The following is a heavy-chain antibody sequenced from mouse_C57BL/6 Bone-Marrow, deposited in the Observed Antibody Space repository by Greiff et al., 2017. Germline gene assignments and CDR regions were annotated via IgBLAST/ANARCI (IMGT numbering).Heavy chain of an antibody. CDR2: IRNKANGYTT. Sequence: EVQLVESGGGLVQPGGSLSLSCAASGFTFTDYYMSWVRQPPGQALEWLGFIRNKANGYTTEYSASVKGRFTISRDNSQSILYLQMNALRAEDSATYYCARAYGSSYDAYWGQGTLVTVSA. D-gene: IGHD1-1*01. J-gene: IGHJ3*01. CDR3: ARAYGSSYDAY. V-gene: IGHV7-3*01. CDR1: GFTFTDYY.